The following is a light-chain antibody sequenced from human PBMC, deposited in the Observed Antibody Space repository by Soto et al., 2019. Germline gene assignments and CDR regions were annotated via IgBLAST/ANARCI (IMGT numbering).Light chain of an antibody. J-gene: IGKJ3*01. CDR2: DAS. V-gene: IGKV3-11*01. Sequence: EIVLTQSPATLSLSPGERATLSCRASQSISSYLAWYQQKPGQAPRLLIYDASNRATGIPARFIGSGSGTVFTLTISSLEPEDFAVYYCQQRSNWPLTFGPGTKVDIK. CDR3: QQRSNWPLT. CDR1: QSISSY.